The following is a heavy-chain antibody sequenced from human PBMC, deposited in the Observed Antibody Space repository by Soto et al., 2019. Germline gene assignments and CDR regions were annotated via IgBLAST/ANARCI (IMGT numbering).Heavy chain of an antibody. D-gene: IGHD1-7*01. V-gene: IGHV1-69*05. Sequence: SVKVSCKASGGTFSSYAISWVRQAPGQGLEWMGGIIPIFGTANYAQKFQGRVTMTTDTSTSTAYMELRSLRSDDTAVYYCARLSRTGTTFYYYYGMDVWGQGTTVTVSS. CDR2: IIPIFGTA. CDR3: ARLSRTGTTFYYYYGMDV. J-gene: IGHJ6*02. CDR1: GGTFSSYA.